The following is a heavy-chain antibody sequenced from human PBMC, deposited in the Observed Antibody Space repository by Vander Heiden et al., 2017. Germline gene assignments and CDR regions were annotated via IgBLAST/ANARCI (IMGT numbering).Heavy chain of an antibody. CDR1: GFSVSNNY. V-gene: IGHV3-53*01. CDR2: IYNCGST. J-gene: IGHJ3*02. CDR3: ARDRDDAFDI. Sequence: EVQLVESGGGWVQHGGSLRLSCAASGFSVSNNYMSWVRQAPGRGLYWVSVIYNCGSTTYADSVKGRFTISRDHSKNALYLQMNSLGAEDTAVYYCARDRDDAFDIWGQGTMVTVSS.